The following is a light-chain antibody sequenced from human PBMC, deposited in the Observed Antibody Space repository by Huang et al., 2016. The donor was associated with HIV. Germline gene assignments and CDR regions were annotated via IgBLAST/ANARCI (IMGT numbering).Light chain of an antibody. V-gene: IGKV1-5*03. Sequence: DIQMSQSPSTLSASVGDRVTITCRASQSISYWLAWYQQKPGKAHNLLIYKSSSLQSGVPSRFSGSGSGTEFTLTISSLQPDDFASYYCQQYHSYSWTFGQGTKVEIK. CDR3: QQYHSYSWT. J-gene: IGKJ1*01. CDR2: KSS. CDR1: QSISYW.